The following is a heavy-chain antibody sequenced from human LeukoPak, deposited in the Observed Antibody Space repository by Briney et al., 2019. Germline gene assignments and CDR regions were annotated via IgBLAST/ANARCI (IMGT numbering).Heavy chain of an antibody. CDR1: GYTFTSYG. D-gene: IGHD6-13*01. J-gene: IGHJ2*01. V-gene: IGHV1-18*01. CDR2: ISAYNGNT. Sequence: ASVKVSCKASGYTFTSYGISWVRQAPGQGLEWMGWISAYNGNTNYAQKLQGRVTMTTDTSTSTAYMELRSLRSDDTAVYYCARDTDSSSWGYWYFDLWGRGTLVTVSS. CDR3: ARDTDSSSWGYWYFDL.